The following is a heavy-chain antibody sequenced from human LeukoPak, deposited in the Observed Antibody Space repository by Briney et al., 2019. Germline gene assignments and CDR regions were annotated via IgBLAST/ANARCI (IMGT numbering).Heavy chain of an antibody. CDR2: IKQDGREI. J-gene: IGHJ4*02. CDR1: GFTFSDYW. CDR3: AKSTRWSSEY. V-gene: IGHV3-7*01. Sequence: GGSLRLSCVVSGFTFSDYWMIWVRQAPGKGLEWVASIKQDGREIYYVDSVKGRFTVSRDNTKNTLFLQMNSLRADGTAVYYCAKSTRWSSEYWGQGTLVTVSS. D-gene: IGHD2-15*01.